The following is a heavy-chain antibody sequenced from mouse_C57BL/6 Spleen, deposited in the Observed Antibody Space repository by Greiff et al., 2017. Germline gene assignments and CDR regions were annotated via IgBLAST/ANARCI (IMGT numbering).Heavy chain of an antibody. CDR2: IYPSDSET. CDR1: GYTFTSYW. CDR3: ARWDYDSFAY. V-gene: IGHV1-61*01. D-gene: IGHD2-4*01. J-gene: IGHJ3*01. Sequence: VKLQQPGAELVRPGSSVKLSCKASGYTFTSYWMDWVKQRPGQGLEWIGNIYPSDSETHYNQKFKDKATLTVDKSSSTAYMQLSSLTSEDSAVYYCARWDYDSFAYWGQGTLVTVSA.